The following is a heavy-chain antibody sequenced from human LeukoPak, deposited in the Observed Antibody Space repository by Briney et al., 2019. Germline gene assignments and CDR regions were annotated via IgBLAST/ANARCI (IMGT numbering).Heavy chain of an antibody. Sequence: ASVKVYCKASGYTFTSYAISWVGQAPGQGLEWMGWISAYNGNTNYAQKLQGRVTMTTDTSTSTAYMELRSLRSDDTAVYYCARDRGSSSSGDYWGQGTLVTVSS. CDR1: GYTFTSYA. CDR2: ISAYNGNT. V-gene: IGHV1-18*01. D-gene: IGHD2-15*01. CDR3: ARDRGSSSSGDY. J-gene: IGHJ4*02.